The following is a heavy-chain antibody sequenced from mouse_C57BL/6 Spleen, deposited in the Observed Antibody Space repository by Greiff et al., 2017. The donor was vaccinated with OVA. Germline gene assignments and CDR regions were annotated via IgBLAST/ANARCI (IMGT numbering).Heavy chain of an antibody. CDR3: ARGGINYYGSIAY. CDR1: GYSFTGYY. Sequence: VHVKQSGPELVKPGASVKISCKASGYSFTGYYMHWVKQSHGNILDWIGYIYPYNGVSSYNQKFKGKATLTVDKSSSTAYMELRSLTSEDSAVYYCARGGINYYGSIAYWGQGTLVTVSA. J-gene: IGHJ3*01. CDR2: IYPYNGVS. V-gene: IGHV1-31*01. D-gene: IGHD1-1*01.